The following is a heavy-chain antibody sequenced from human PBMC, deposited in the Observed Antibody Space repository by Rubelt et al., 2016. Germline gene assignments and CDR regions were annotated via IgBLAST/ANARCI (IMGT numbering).Heavy chain of an antibody. J-gene: IGHJ4*02. CDR1: GFTISTNY. Sequence: VQLVESGGGLIQPGGSLRLSCAASGFTISTNYMSWVRQAPGKGLEWVSYVSKSGTDRFYADSVKGRFTVSRDNAKNSPYLQMNSLRAEDTAVYYCARDSSNGDYVDFWGQGTLVTVSS. CDR2: VSKSGTDR. CDR3: ARDSSNGDYVDF. D-gene: IGHD4-17*01. V-gene: IGHV3-11*01.